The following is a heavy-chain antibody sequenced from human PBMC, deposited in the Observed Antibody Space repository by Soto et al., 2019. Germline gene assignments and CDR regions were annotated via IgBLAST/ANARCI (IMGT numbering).Heavy chain of an antibody. D-gene: IGHD6-6*01. V-gene: IGHV4-34*01. CDR1: GGSFSGYY. J-gene: IGHJ6*02. CDR3: ARGSYSSSLTLSGSSYYYYGMDV. Sequence: PSETLSLTCAVYGGSFSGYYWSWIRQPPGKGLEWIGEINHSGSTNYNPSLKSRVTISVDASKNQFSLKLSSVTAADTAVYYCARGSYSSSLTLSGSSYYYYGMDVWGQGTTVTVYS. CDR2: INHSGST.